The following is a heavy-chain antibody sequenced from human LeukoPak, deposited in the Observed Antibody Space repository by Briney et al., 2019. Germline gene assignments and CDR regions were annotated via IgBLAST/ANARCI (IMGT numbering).Heavy chain of an antibody. V-gene: IGHV4-31*03. J-gene: IGHJ5*02. D-gene: IGHD2-2*01. CDR2: IYYSGST. CDR1: GGSISSGGYY. Sequence: SETLSFTCTVSGGSISSGGYYWSWIRQHPGKGLEWIGYIYYSGSTYYNPSLKSRVTISVDTSKNQFSLKLSSVTAADTAVYYCARVQVVPAAIGWFDPWGQGTLVTVSS. CDR3: ARVQVVPAAIGWFDP.